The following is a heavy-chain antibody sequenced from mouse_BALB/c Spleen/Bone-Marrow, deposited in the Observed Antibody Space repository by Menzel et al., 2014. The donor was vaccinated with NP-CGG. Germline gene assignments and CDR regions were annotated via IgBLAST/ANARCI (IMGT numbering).Heavy chain of an antibody. V-gene: IGHV1-80*01. CDR3: ASRGDYSYAMDY. D-gene: IGHD1-1*01. CDR1: GYTFSNYW. CDR2: IYPGDGDT. J-gene: IGHJ4*01. Sequence: VQLQQSGAGLVRPGSSVKISCKASGYTFSNYWMNWMKQRPGQGLEWIGQIYPGDGDTNYIGKFTGKATLTADKSSSTAYMQLSSLTPEDSAVYFCASRGDYSYAMDYWGQGTSVTVSS.